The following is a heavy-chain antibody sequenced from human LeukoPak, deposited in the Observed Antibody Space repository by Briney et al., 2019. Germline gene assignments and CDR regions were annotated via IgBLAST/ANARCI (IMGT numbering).Heavy chain of an antibody. CDR3: ARNTEGPAHFDY. CDR1: EFIFSNYK. CDR2: ISSNGVTS. Sequence: GGSLRLSCATSEFIFSNYKMHWVRQTPGKGLEYVSGISSNGVTSYYAMSVKGRFTISRDNSKNTLYLQMGSLKTEDMAVYYCARNTEGPAHFDYWGQGTLVTVSS. J-gene: IGHJ4*02. D-gene: IGHD5-18*01. V-gene: IGHV3-64*01.